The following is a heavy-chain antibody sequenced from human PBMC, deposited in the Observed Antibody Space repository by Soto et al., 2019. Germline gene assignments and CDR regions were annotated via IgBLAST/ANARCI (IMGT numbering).Heavy chain of an antibody. J-gene: IGHJ5*02. CDR1: GGTFSSYA. CDR2: IIPIFGTA. Sequence: QVQLVQSGAEVKKPGSSVKVSCKASGGTFSSYAISWVRQAPGQGLEWMGGIIPIFGTANYAQKCQGRVTIPADESTGTSYLERSSLRSEDTAVYYCARGGASMVRGPPNYQYNCFDPWGQGTLVTVSS. D-gene: IGHD3-10*01. V-gene: IGHV1-69*01. CDR3: ARGGASMVRGPPNYQYNCFDP.